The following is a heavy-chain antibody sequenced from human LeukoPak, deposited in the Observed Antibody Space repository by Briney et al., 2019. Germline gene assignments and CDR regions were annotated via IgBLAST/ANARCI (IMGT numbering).Heavy chain of an antibody. V-gene: IGHV1-2*02. Sequence: GASVKVSCKASGYTFTGYYMHWVRQAPGQGLEWMGWINPNSGGTNYAQKFQGRVTMTRDTSISTAYMELSRLRSDDTAVYYCARDRGTVVTAMRFWSDNWFDPWGQGTLVTVSS. CDR3: ARDRGTVVTAMRFWSDNWFDP. D-gene: IGHD2-21*02. CDR2: INPNSGGT. J-gene: IGHJ5*02. CDR1: GYTFTGYY.